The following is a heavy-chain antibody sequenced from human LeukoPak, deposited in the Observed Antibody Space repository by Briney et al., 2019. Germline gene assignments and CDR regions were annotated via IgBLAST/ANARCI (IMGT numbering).Heavy chain of an antibody. D-gene: IGHD3-16*02. CDR3: ARGDPYDYVWGNYHH. CDR1: NGSISTYY. CDR2: IYRSGTT. V-gene: IGHV4-59*12. Sequence: SETLSLTCTVSNGSISTYYWSWIRQPPGKGLEWIGFIYRSGTTNYNPSLKSRVTISVDSSKNQFSLKLSSVTAADTAVYYCARGDPYDYVWGNYHHWGQGTLVTVSS. J-gene: IGHJ5*02.